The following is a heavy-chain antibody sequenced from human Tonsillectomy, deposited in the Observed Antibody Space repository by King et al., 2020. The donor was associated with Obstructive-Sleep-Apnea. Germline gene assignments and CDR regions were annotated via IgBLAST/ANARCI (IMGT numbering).Heavy chain of an antibody. D-gene: IGHD4-17*01. CDR3: AKDYDYGDYPVFDY. V-gene: IGHV3-33*06. Sequence: VQLVESGGGVVQPGRSLRLSCAASGFTFSSYGMHWVRQAPGKGLEWVAVIGNDGSNKYYADSVKGRFTISRDNSKNTRYLQRNSLRAEDTAVYYCAKDYDYGDYPVFDYWGQGTLVTVSS. CDR2: IGNDGSNK. J-gene: IGHJ4*02. CDR1: GFTFSSYG.